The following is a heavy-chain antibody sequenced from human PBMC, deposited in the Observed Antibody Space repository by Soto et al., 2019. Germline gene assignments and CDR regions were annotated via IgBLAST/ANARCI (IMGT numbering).Heavy chain of an antibody. V-gene: IGHV1-69*13. Sequence: SVKVSCKASGGTFSSYAISWVRQAPGQGLEWMGGIIPIFGTANYAQKFQGRVTITADESTSTAYMELSSLRSEDTAVYYCARDLGYSGYDSDYYYGMDVWGQGTTVTVSS. J-gene: IGHJ6*02. D-gene: IGHD5-12*01. CDR3: ARDLGYSGYDSDYYYGMDV. CDR1: GGTFSSYA. CDR2: IIPIFGTA.